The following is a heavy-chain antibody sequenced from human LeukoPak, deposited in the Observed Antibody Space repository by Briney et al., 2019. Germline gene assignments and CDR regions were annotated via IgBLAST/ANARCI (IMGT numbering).Heavy chain of an antibody. CDR3: ARERPGEDTFDI. V-gene: IGHV3-48*03. Sequence: PGGSLRLSCAASGFTFSSYEMNWVRQAPGKGLGWVSFISSSGNNIYYADSVKGRFIISRDNAKNSLYLQMNSLRTEDTAIYYCARERPGEDTFDIWGQGTMVTVSS. CDR1: GFTFSSYE. CDR2: ISSSGNNI. D-gene: IGHD7-27*01. J-gene: IGHJ3*02.